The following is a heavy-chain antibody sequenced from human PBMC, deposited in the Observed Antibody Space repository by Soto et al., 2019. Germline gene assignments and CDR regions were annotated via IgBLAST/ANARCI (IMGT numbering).Heavy chain of an antibody. Sequence: SETLSLTCTVSGGSISSYCWSWIRQPPGKGLEWIGYIYYSGSTNYNPSLKSRVTISVDTSKNQFSLKLSSVTAADTAVYYCARLWGWYFDYWGQGTLVTVSS. CDR3: ARLWGWYFDY. D-gene: IGHD2-21*01. CDR1: GGSISSYC. J-gene: IGHJ4*02. V-gene: IGHV4-59*01. CDR2: IYYSGST.